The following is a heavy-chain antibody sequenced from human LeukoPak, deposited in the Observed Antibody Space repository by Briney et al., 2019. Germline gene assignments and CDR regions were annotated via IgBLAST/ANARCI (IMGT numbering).Heavy chain of an antibody. V-gene: IGHV3-48*01. J-gene: IGHJ4*02. D-gene: IGHD3-22*01. CDR2: ISSSSSTI. CDR1: GFTFSSYS. CDR3: ARVGYYDSSDYTGYFDY. Sequence: GGSLRLSCAASGFTFSSYSMNWVRQAPGKGLEWVSYISSSSSTIYYADSVKGRFTISRDNAKGSLYLQMNSLRAEDTAVYYCARVGYYDSSDYTGYFDYWGQGTLVTVSS.